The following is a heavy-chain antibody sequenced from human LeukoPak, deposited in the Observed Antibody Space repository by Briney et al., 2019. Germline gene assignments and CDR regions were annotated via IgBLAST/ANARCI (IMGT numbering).Heavy chain of an antibody. D-gene: IGHD1-26*01. CDR3: ARPISGSSYFDY. CDR1: GYTFTGYY. Sequence: GASVTVSCKASGYTFTGYYMHWVRQAPGQGLEWMGWINPNSGGTNYAQKFQGRVTMTRDTSISTAYMELSRLRSDDTAVYYCARPISGSSYFDYWGQGTLVTVSS. J-gene: IGHJ4*02. V-gene: IGHV1-2*02. CDR2: INPNSGGT.